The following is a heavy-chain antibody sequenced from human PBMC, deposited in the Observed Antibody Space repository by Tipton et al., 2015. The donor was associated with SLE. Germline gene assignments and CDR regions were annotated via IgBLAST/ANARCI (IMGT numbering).Heavy chain of an antibody. CDR1: GFTFSSYW. D-gene: IGHD2-21*01. Sequence: SLRLSCAASGFTFSSYWMHWVRQAPGKGLVWVSRINSDGSSTSYADSVKGRFTISRDNSKNTLYLQMNSLRVEDTAVYYCARDPWYCGGDCPGFQHWGQGTLVTVSS. CDR3: ARDPWYCGGDCPGFQH. CDR2: INSDGSST. V-gene: IGHV3-74*01. J-gene: IGHJ1*01.